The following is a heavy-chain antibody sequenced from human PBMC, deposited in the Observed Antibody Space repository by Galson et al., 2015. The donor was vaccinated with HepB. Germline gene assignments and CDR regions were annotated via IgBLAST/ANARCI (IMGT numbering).Heavy chain of an antibody. Sequence: SLRLSCAASGFTFSSYTMHWVRQAPGKGLEWVAVISYDGSNKYYADSVKGRFTISRDNSKNTLYLQMNSLRAEDTAVYYCARDPKSIAAPLGWFDPWGQGTLVTVSS. CDR1: GFTFSSYT. V-gene: IGHV3-30-3*01. CDR2: ISYDGSNK. D-gene: IGHD6-6*01. J-gene: IGHJ5*02. CDR3: ARDPKSIAAPLGWFDP.